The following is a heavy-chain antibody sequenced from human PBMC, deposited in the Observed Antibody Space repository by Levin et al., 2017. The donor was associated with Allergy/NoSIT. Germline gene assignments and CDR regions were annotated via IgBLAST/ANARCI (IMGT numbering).Heavy chain of an antibody. CDR2: INHSGST. D-gene: IGHD2-2*01. V-gene: IGHV4-34*01. CDR1: GGSFSGYY. J-gene: IGHJ4*02. Sequence: SQTLSLTCAVYGGSFSGYYWSWIRQPPGKGLEWIGEINHSGSTNYNPSLKSRVTISVDTSKNQFSLKLSSVTAADTAVYYCARVRVWIVVVPAAMRGGFDYWGQGTLVTVSS. CDR3: ARVRVWIVVVPAAMRGGFDY.